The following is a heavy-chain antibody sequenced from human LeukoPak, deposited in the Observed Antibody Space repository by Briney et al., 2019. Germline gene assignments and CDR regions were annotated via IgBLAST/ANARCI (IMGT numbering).Heavy chain of an antibody. CDR1: GFTFSSYG. J-gene: IGHJ4*02. V-gene: IGHV3-33*01. CDR2: IWYDGSNK. D-gene: IGHD6-13*01. CDR3: ARDRVAAAGLFDY. Sequence: GGSLRLSCAASGFTFSSYGMHWVRQAPGKGLEWVAVIWYDGSNKYYADSVKGRFTISRDHSKNTLYLQMNSLRAEDTAVYYCARDRVAAAGLFDYWGQGTLVTVSS.